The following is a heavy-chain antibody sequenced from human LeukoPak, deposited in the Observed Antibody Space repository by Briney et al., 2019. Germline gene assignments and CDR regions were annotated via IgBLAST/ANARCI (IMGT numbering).Heavy chain of an antibody. J-gene: IGHJ4*02. CDR3: AREPDSSGWGFDY. Sequence: SQTLSLTCTVSGGSISSGSYYWSWIRQPAGKGLEWIGRIYTSGSTNYNPSLKSRVTISVDTSKNQFSLKLSSVTAADTAVYYCAREPDSSGWGFDYWGQGTLVTVFS. V-gene: IGHV4-61*02. D-gene: IGHD6-19*01. CDR2: IYTSGST. CDR1: GGSISSGSYY.